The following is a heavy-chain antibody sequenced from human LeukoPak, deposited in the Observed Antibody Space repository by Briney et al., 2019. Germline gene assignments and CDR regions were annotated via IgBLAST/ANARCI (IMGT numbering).Heavy chain of an antibody. Sequence: ASVKVSCKASGGTFSSYAISWVRQAPGQGLEWMGGIIPIFGTANYAQKFQGRVTITADESTSTAYMELSSLRSEDTAVYYCARGVAPKGYYYYMDVWGKGTTVTISS. CDR1: GGTFSSYA. CDR3: ARGVAPKGYYYYMDV. V-gene: IGHV1-69*13. D-gene: IGHD3-3*01. CDR2: IIPIFGTA. J-gene: IGHJ6*03.